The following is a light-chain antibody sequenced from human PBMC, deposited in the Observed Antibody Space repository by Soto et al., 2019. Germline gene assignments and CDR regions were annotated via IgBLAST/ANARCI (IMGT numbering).Light chain of an antibody. CDR1: SSNIGNNY. Sequence: QSVLRQPPSVSAAPGQKVTISCSGSSSNIGNNYVSWYQQFPGTAPKLLIYDNDKRPSGIPDRFSGSKSGTSATLGITGLQTGDEADYYCGTWDTSLSAVVFGGGTKVTV. CDR2: DND. J-gene: IGLJ2*01. CDR3: GTWDTSLSAVV. V-gene: IGLV1-51*01.